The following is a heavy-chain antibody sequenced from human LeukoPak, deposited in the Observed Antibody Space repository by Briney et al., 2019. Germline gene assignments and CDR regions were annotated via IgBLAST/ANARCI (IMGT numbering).Heavy chain of an antibody. CDR3: AKLMVRGVIQDY. Sequence: GGSLRLSRAASGFTFSSYAMSWVRQAPGKGLEWVSAISGSGGSTYYADSVKGRFTISRDNSKNTPYLQMNSLRAEDTAVYYCAKLMVRGVIQDYWGQGTLVTVSS. CDR1: GFTFSSYA. J-gene: IGHJ4*02. V-gene: IGHV3-23*01. CDR2: ISGSGGST. D-gene: IGHD3-10*01.